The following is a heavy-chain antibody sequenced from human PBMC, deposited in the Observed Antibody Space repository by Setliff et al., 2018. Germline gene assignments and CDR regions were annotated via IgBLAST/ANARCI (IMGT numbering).Heavy chain of an antibody. J-gene: IGHJ6*02. D-gene: IGHD3-9*01. CDR2: INPSGGST. CDR3: ARDPTTYYDILTGSSPRRYGMDV. V-gene: IGHV1-46*01. Sequence: ASVKVSCKASGYTFTSYYMHWVRQAPGQGLEWMGIINPSGGSTSYAQKFQGRVTMTRDTSTSTVYMELSSLRSEDTAVYYCARDPTTYYDILTGSSPRRYGMDVWGQGTTVTVS. CDR1: GYTFTSYY.